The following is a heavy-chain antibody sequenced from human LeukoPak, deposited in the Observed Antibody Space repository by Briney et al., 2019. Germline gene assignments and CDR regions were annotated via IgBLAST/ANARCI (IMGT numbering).Heavy chain of an antibody. D-gene: IGHD1-14*01. Sequence: PSDTLSLTCAIYGGSCSGYYWSWIRQPPGKGLEWMGEINHSGSTNYNPSLKSRVTISVDTSKNQFSLKLSSVTAADTAVYYCARGLGRGLKITPGDYWGQGTLVTVSS. V-gene: IGHV4-34*01. CDR1: GGSCSGYY. J-gene: IGHJ4*02. CDR3: ARGLGRGLKITPGDY. CDR2: INHSGST.